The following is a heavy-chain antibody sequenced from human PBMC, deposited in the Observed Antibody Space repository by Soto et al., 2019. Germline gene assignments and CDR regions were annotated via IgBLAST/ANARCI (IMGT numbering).Heavy chain of an antibody. V-gene: IGHV1-3*01. CDR1: GYTFTNYA. J-gene: IGHJ4*02. CDR3: ARGIWAMTRGAYYFDN. CDR2: INAGNGHT. D-gene: IGHD3-10*01. Sequence: SVKVSCKASGYTFTNYAMQWVRQAPGQGLEWMGWINAGNGHTKYSQRFQDRLTITRDTSASTAYMELSSLRSEDTAVYYCARGIWAMTRGAYYFDNWGPGTLVTVSS.